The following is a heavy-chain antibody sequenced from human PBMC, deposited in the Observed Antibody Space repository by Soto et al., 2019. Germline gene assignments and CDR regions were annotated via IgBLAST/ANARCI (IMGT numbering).Heavy chain of an antibody. V-gene: IGHV4-59*01. D-gene: IGHD6-19*01. CDR3: ARDVGYSSGWFAFDI. CDR1: GGSISSYY. CDR2: IHYSGST. Sequence: QVQLQESGPGLVKPSETLSLTCTISGGSISSYYWSWIRQPPGKGLEWIGYIHYSGSTNYNPSLKSRVTISVDTSKNHFSLKLKSVTAADTAVYYCARDVGYSSGWFAFDIWGQGTVVTVSS. J-gene: IGHJ3*02.